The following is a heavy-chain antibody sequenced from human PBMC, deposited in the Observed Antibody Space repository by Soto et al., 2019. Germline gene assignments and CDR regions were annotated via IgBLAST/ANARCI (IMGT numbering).Heavy chain of an antibody. J-gene: IGHJ4*02. CDR3: GRGDAEGDY. CDR2: TSTYNGDT. V-gene: IGHV1-18*01. CDR1: GYTFTNYG. Sequence: QVQLVQSGAEVKKPGASVKVSCKASGYTFTNYGINWVRQAPGQGLEWMGWTSTYNGDTNYAKKLQGRITMTTDTATSTDYMELRSMRSDDTAVYYCGRGDAEGDYWGQGTLVTVSS.